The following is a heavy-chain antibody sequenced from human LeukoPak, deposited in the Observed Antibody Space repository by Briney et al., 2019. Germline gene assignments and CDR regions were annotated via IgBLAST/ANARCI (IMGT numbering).Heavy chain of an antibody. J-gene: IGHJ4*02. V-gene: IGHV1-2*02. Sequence: ASVKVSCKVSGDTLTELSMHWVRQAPGKGLEWMGWINPNSGGTNYAQKFQGRVTMTRDTSISTAYMELSRLRSDDTAVYYCARDIGGSSPDWGQGTLVTVSS. CDR1: GDTLTELS. D-gene: IGHD1-26*01. CDR3: ARDIGGSSPD. CDR2: INPNSGGT.